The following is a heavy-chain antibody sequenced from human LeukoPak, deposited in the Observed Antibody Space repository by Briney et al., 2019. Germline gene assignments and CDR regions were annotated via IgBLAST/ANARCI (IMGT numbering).Heavy chain of an antibody. J-gene: IGHJ4*02. V-gene: IGHV3-11*06. Sequence: GGSLRLSCAASGFTFSDYYMNWIRQAPGKGLDWVSYISSSSYTNYADSVKGRFTISRDNAKNSLYLQMNRLRAEDTAVYYCAREGGEVQGYFDYWGQGTLVTVSS. CDR3: AREGGEVQGYFDY. D-gene: IGHD1-26*01. CDR1: GFTFSDYY. CDR2: ISSSSYT.